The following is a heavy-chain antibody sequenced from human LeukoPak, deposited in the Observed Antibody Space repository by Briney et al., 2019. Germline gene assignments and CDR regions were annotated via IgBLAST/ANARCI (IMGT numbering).Heavy chain of an antibody. J-gene: IGHJ5*02. CDR1: GYTFTSYG. CDR2: ISAYNGNT. Sequence: ASVKVSCKASGYTFTSYGISWVRQAPGQGLKWMGWISAYNGNTNYAQKLQGRVTMTTDTSTSTAYMELRSLRSDDTAVYYCARDQQLVPTIGWFDPWGQGTLVTVSS. V-gene: IGHV1-18*01. D-gene: IGHD6-13*01. CDR3: ARDQQLVPTIGWFDP.